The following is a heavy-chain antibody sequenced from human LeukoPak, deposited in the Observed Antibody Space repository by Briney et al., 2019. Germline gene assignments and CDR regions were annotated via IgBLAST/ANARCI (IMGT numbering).Heavy chain of an antibody. CDR1: GYNFATSG. V-gene: IGHV1-18*01. J-gene: IGHJ6*03. Sequence: ASVKVPCKAYGYNFATSGIGWVRQAPGQGLEWLGWISGYNGNTKSAPKLQGRVTMTTDTSTDTAYLELGSLRVDDTAIYYCARDLGLYTGSYYSYYHYMDVWGEGTSVTVSS. D-gene: IGHD1-26*01. CDR2: ISGYNGNT. CDR3: ARDLGLYTGSYYSYYHYMDV.